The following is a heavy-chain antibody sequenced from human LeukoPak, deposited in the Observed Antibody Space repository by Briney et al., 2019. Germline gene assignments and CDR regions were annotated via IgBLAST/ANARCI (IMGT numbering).Heavy chain of an antibody. CDR1: GFTFSSYE. Sequence: GGSLRLSCAASGFTFSSYEMNWVRQAPGKGLEWVSYISSSGSTIYYADSVKGRFTISRDNAKNSLYLQMNSLRAEDTAVYYCATTYGYDSYFDYWGQGTLVTVSS. J-gene: IGHJ4*02. D-gene: IGHD5-12*01. CDR3: ATTYGYDSYFDY. CDR2: ISSSGSTI. V-gene: IGHV3-48*03.